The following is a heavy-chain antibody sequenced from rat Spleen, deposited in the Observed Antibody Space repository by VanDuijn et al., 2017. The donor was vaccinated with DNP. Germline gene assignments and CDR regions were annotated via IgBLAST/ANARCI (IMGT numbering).Heavy chain of an antibody. D-gene: IGHD4-3*01. V-gene: IGHV6-6*01. J-gene: IGHJ2*01. CDR3: ALGIVYNSGLDY. Sequence: TDYVKGRFTISRDESKSSIYLQMNNLKEEDTAIYYCALGIVYNSGLDYWGQGVMVTVSS.